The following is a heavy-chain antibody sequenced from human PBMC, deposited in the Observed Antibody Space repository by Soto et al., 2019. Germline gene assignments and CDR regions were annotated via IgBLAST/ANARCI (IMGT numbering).Heavy chain of an antibody. V-gene: IGHV3-23*01. Sequence: GGSLRLSCAASGFTFSSYAMSWVRQAPGKGLEWVSAISGSGGSTYYADSVKGRFTISRDNSKNTLYLQMNSLRAEDTAVDYGAKYLANGYCSGGSCYYYYYGMDVWGQGTTVTVSS. CDR1: GFTFSSYA. CDR3: AKYLANGYCSGGSCYYYYYGMDV. CDR2: ISGSGGST. D-gene: IGHD2-15*01. J-gene: IGHJ6*02.